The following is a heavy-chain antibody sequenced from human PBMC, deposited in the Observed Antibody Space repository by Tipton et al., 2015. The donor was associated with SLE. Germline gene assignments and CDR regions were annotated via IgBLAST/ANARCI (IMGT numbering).Heavy chain of an antibody. CDR1: GGSISSYY. CDR2: IYYSGST. D-gene: IGHD1-26*01. J-gene: IGHJ4*02. CDR3: ARGKSSGNRPFDY. V-gene: IGHV4-59*12. Sequence: LRLSCTVSGGSISSYYWSWIRQPPGKGLEWIGYIYYSGSTNYNPSLKSRVTISVDTSKNQFSLKLTSVTAADTAVYYCARGKSSGNRPFDYWGQGTLVTVSS.